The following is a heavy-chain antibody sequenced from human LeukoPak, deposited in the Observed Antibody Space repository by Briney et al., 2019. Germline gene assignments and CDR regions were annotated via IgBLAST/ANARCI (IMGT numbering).Heavy chain of an antibody. CDR1: GFIFSDHW. CDR3: ARGRGWVFDY. D-gene: IGHD6-19*01. V-gene: IGHV3-7*04. CDR2: IKEDGSEK. J-gene: IGHJ4*02. Sequence: GGSLRLSCAASGFIFSDHWMSWFRQAPGKGLEWVANIKEDGSEKYYVDSVKGRLTISRDNAKNALFLQMNSLRVEDTAVYYCARGRGWVFDYWGQETLVTVSS.